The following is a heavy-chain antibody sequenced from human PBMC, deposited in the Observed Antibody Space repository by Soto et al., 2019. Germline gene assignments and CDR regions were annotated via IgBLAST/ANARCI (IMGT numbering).Heavy chain of an antibody. D-gene: IGHD5-18*01. CDR2: IYSGGSA. J-gene: IGHJ4*02. CDR1: GFTVSSNY. Sequence: EVQLVESGGGLVQPGGSLRLSCAASGFTVSSNYMSWVRQAPGKGLEWVSVIYSGGSAYYADFVQGRFTISRDNSKNTLYLQTHSLRAEDTAVYYCASHGYSYGGGYFDYWGQGTLVTVSS. CDR3: ASHGYSYGGGYFDY. V-gene: IGHV3-66*04.